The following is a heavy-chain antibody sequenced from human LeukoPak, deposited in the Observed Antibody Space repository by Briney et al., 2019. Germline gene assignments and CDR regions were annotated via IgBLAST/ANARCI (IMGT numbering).Heavy chain of an antibody. V-gene: IGHV3-23*01. Sequence: GGSLRLSCAASGFTFSSYAMSWVRQAPGKGLEWVSAISGSGGSTYYADSVKGRFTISRDNSKNTLYLQMNSLRAEDTAVYYCAKDFEDYYYYYMDVWGKGTTVTVSS. D-gene: IGHD3-9*01. CDR1: GFTFSSYA. CDR3: AKDFEDYYYYYMDV. J-gene: IGHJ6*03. CDR2: ISGSGGST.